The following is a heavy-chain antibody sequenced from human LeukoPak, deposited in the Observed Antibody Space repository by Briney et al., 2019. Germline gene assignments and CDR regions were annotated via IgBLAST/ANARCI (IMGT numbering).Heavy chain of an antibody. Sequence: ASVKVSCKASGGTFSSYAISWVRQAPGQGLEWTGGIIPIFGTANYAQKFQGRVTITADESMSAAYMELSSLRSEDTAVYYCARGHVSSGLDYWGQGTLVTVSS. D-gene: IGHD3-22*01. V-gene: IGHV1-69*13. J-gene: IGHJ4*02. CDR3: ARGHVSSGLDY. CDR2: IIPIFGTA. CDR1: GGTFSSYA.